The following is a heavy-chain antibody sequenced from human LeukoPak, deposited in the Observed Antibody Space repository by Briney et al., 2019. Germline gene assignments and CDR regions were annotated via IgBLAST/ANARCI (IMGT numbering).Heavy chain of an antibody. CDR2: VNPNSGGT. J-gene: IGHJ6*03. CDR3: AREENYYYMDV. V-gene: IGHV1-2*06. Sequence: ASVKVSCKASGYTFTGYYIHWVRQAPGQGPEWMGRVNPNSGGTNYAQQFQDRVTMTRDTSISTAYMELNRLRSDDTAVYYCAREENYYYMDVWGKGTTVTVSS. CDR1: GYTFTGYY.